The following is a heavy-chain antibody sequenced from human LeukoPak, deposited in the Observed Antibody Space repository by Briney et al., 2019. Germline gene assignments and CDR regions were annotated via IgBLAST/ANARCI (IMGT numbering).Heavy chain of an antibody. CDR1: GYRFSNYW. V-gene: IGHV5-51*01. CDR3: AKTSYYYDGSGYPDY. J-gene: IGHJ4*02. Sequence: TGESLKISCKGSGYRFSNYWIGWVRHMPGKGLEWMGMIYPGDSDIRYSPSFQGQVTISADKSISTAYLQWGSLKASDTAMYYCAKTSYYYDGSGYPDYWGQGTLVTVSS. CDR2: IYPGDSDI. D-gene: IGHD3-22*01.